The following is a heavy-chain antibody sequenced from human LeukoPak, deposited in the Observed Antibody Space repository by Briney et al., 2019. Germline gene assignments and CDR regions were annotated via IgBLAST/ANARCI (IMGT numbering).Heavy chain of an antibody. V-gene: IGHV4-30-4*01. CDR3: ARVTRWAGLDF. Sequence: SETLSLTCNVSGGSISSGDKYWSWIRQPPGKGLEWIGHIYYSGSTYYNPSLKSRLTISVDTSENQFSLHLTSVTAADTAVYFCARVTRWAGLDFWGQGTLVTVSS. D-gene: IGHD2-21*02. J-gene: IGHJ4*02. CDR1: GGSISSGDKY. CDR2: IYYSGST.